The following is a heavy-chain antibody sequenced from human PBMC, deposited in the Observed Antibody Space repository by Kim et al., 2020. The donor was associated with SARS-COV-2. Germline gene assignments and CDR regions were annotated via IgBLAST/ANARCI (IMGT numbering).Heavy chain of an antibody. V-gene: IGHV4-30-4*01. CDR3: ARGRDILTGYYPPDY. J-gene: IGHJ4*02. Sequence: SETLSLTCTVSGGSISSGDYYWSWIRQPPGKGLEWIGYIYYSGSTYYNPSLKSRVTISVDTSKNQFSLKLSSVTAADTAVYYCARGRDILTGYYPPDYWGQGTLVTVSS. CDR2: IYYSGST. CDR1: GGSISSGDYY. D-gene: IGHD3-9*01.